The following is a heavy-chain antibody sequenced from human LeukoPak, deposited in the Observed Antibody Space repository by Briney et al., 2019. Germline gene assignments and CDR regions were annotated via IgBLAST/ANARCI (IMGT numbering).Heavy chain of an antibody. D-gene: IGHD1-1*01. CDR1: RYTFTGNY. CDR3: ARVAGGTTGTTPSRAFDI. V-gene: IGHV1-2*02. Sequence: GASVKVSCKASRYTFTGNYMHWVRQAPGQGLEWMGWIIPNSGGTNYAQKFQGRVTMTRDTSISTAYMELSRLRSDDTAVYYCARVAGGTTGTTPSRAFDIWGQGTMVTVSS. CDR2: IIPNSGGT. J-gene: IGHJ3*02.